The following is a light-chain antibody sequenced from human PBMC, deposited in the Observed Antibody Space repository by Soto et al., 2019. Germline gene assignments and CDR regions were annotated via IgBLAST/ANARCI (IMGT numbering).Light chain of an antibody. CDR1: QTTSGKY. V-gene: IGKV3-20*01. J-gene: IGKJ5*01. CDR3: QPYASLPPVT. Sequence: EIVLTQSPGTLSLSPGESATLSCRTSQTTSGKYLAWYQQRPGLAPRLLVYGASRRATGIPDRFRGSGSGTEFTLTISGLEPEDFSVYFCQPYASLPPVTSGQRTRLKS. CDR2: GAS.